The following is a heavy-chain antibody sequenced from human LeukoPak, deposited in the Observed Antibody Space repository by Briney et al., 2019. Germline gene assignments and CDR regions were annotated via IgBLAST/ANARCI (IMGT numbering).Heavy chain of an antibody. V-gene: IGHV3-48*02. D-gene: IGHD3-10*01. CDR1: GFTFDDYD. Sequence: PGGSLRLSCAASGFTFDDYDMSWVRQAPGKGLEWISSISGGSSTIYYADSVKGRFTISRDNARNSLYLQMNSLRDEDTAVYYCARRDYGSGSFFGIDYWGQGTLVTVSS. CDR2: ISGGSSTI. CDR3: ARRDYGSGSFFGIDY. J-gene: IGHJ4*02.